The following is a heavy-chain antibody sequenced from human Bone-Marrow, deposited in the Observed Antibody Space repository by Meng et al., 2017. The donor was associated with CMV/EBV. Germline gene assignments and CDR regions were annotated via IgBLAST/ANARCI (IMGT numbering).Heavy chain of an antibody. CDR3: AKIHFGYYYYYGMDV. Sequence: GGSLRLSCAASGFTFSSYGMHWVRQAPGKGLEWVAFIRYDGSNKYYADSVKGRFTISRDNSKNTLYLQMNSLRAEDTAVYYCAKIHFGYYYYYGMDVWGQGNTVTVSS. V-gene: IGHV3-30*02. D-gene: IGHD3-16*01. CDR2: IRYDGSNK. J-gene: IGHJ6*02. CDR1: GFTFSSYG.